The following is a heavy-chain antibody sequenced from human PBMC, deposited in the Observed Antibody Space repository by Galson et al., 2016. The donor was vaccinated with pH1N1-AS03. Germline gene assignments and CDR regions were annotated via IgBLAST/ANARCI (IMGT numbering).Heavy chain of an antibody. CDR3: ARHVSGSYPNNLDY. CDR1: GDSINSSPYY. J-gene: IGHJ4*02. Sequence: ETLSLTCTVSGDSINSSPYYWGWIRQPPGKGLEWIGTIYYHGATFYSPSLKSRVTISIDTSKNQFSLNLRSVTAAETAVYYCARHVSGSYPNNLDYWGQGTLVIVSS. V-gene: IGHV4-39*07. CDR2: IYYHGAT. D-gene: IGHD1-26*01.